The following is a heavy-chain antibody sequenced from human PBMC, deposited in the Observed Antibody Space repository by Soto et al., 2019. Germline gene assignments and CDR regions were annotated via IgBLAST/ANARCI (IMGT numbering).Heavy chain of an antibody. CDR1: GFTFSSYG. Sequence: QVQLVESGGGVVQPGRSLRLSWAASGFTFSSYGMHWVRQAPGTGLEWVVVISYDGSNKYNAASVTGRFTISRDNSNNTLYLQMNSLRAEDTAVYYGAKGRHIVVLTAIDYRGQGTRFTVSS. CDR2: ISYDGSNK. V-gene: IGHV3-30*18. J-gene: IGHJ4*02. D-gene: IGHD2-21*02. CDR3: AKGRHIVVLTAIDY.